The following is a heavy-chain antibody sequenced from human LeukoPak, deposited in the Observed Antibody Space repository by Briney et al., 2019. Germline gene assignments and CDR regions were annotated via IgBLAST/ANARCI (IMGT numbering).Heavy chain of an antibody. CDR3: TTDLFLLGAFDI. Sequence: GGSLRLSCAASGFTFSNAWMSWVRQAPGKGLEWVGRIKSKTDGGTTDYAAPVKGRFTISRDDSKHTLYLQMNSLKTEDTAVYYCTTDLFLLGAFDIWGQATMVTVSS. CDR1: GFTFSNAW. CDR2: IKSKTDGGTT. J-gene: IGHJ3*02. D-gene: IGHD1-26*01. V-gene: IGHV3-15*01.